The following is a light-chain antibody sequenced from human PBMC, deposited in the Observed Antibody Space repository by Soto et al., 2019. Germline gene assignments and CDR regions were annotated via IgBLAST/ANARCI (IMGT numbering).Light chain of an antibody. CDR3: QQYGSAPGWT. J-gene: IGKJ1*01. CDR1: QSVSSSY. V-gene: IGKV3-20*01. Sequence: EIVLTQSPGTLSLSPGERATLSCRASQSVSSSYLAWYQQKPGQAPRLLIYGASSRATGIPDRFSGSGSGTDFTLTISRVEPEDVAVYYCQQYGSAPGWTFGQGTKVEIK. CDR2: GAS.